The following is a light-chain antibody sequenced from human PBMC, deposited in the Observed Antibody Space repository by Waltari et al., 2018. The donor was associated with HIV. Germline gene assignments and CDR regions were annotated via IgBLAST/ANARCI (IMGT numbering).Light chain of an antibody. CDR1: SSNLGIDY. V-gene: IGLV1-51*01. Sequence: QSVLTQPPSVSAAPGQKVTIPCSGSSSNLGIDYVSWYQHVPGAAPRLLIYDNNKRPSGIPDRFSGSKSGTSATLGITGLQTGDEADYYCGTWDHRLSAGVFGGGTKLTVL. CDR3: GTWDHRLSAGV. J-gene: IGLJ3*02. CDR2: DNN.